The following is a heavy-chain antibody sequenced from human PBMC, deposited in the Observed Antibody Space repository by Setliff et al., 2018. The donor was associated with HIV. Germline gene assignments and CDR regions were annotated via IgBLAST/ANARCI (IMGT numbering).Heavy chain of an antibody. V-gene: IGHV4-39*01. CDR1: GGSISSYY. D-gene: IGHD3-3*01. J-gene: IGHJ4*02. Sequence: PSETLSLTCTVSGGSISSYYWGWIRQPPGKGLEWIGSIYYSGGTYYNPSLKSRVTISVDTSKNQFSLKLSSVTAADTAVYYCARHGFLEWAQGYWGQGTLVTVSS. CDR2: IYYSGGT. CDR3: ARHGFLEWAQGY.